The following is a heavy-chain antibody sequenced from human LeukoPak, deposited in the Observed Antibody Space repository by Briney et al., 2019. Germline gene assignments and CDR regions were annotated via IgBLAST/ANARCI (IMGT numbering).Heavy chain of an antibody. V-gene: IGHV3-23*01. CDR3: SKGRSNFGYLSGDY. D-gene: IGHD1-20*01. CDR2: MSGSGDAT. Sequence: LGGSLRLSCAASGFTFSDFAMTWVRQAPGKGLEWVSAMSGSGDATYYADSVKGRFTISRDNSKSTLYLQMNDVETEDTAIYYCSKGRSNFGYLSGDYWGQGTLVTVSS. CDR1: GFTFSDFA. J-gene: IGHJ4*02.